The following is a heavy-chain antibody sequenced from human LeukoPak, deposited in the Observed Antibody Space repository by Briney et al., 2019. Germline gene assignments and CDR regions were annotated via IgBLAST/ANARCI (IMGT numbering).Heavy chain of an antibody. D-gene: IGHD6-19*01. V-gene: IGHV3-11*03. CDR2: ISGSSSYT. Sequence: GGSLRLSCAASGFTFSDYYMSWIRQVPGRGLEWVPYISGSSSYTNYADSVKGRFTISRDNANNSLYLQMNSLRAEDTAVYYCTRITVVAGNTYLADYWGQGTLVTVPS. J-gene: IGHJ4*02. CDR1: GFTFSDYY. CDR3: TRITVVAGNTYLADY.